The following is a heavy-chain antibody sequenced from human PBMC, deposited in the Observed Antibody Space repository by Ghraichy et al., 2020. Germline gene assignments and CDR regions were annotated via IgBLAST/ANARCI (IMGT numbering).Heavy chain of an antibody. J-gene: IGHJ3*02. V-gene: IGHV4-39*01. Sequence: ETLSLTCTVSGGSISSSSYYWGWIRQPPGKGLEWIGSIYYSGSTYYNPSLKSRVTISVDTSKNQFSLKLSSVTAADTAVYYCARPVYYYDSSGPRAFDIWGQGTMVTVSS. CDR3: ARPVYYYDSSGPRAFDI. CDR2: IYYSGST. D-gene: IGHD3-22*01. CDR1: GGSISSSSYY.